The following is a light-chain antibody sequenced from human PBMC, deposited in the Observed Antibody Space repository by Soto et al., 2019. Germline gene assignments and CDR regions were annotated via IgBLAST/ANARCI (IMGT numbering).Light chain of an antibody. CDR3: QQYGSSPHT. CDR2: GAS. J-gene: IGKJ2*01. Sequence: EIVLTQSPGTLSLSPGERATLSCRASQSVSSSYLAWYQQKPGQAPRLLIYGASSRATGIPDRFSGSGSGTDFTRTISRLEPEDVAVYYCQQYGSSPHTFGQGTKLEIK. CDR1: QSVSSSY. V-gene: IGKV3-20*01.